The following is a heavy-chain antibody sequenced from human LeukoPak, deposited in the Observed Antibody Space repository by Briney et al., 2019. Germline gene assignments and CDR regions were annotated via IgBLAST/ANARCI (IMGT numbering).Heavy chain of an antibody. D-gene: IGHD2/OR15-2a*01. CDR1: GFTFSNYW. Sequence: GGSLRLSCAASGFTFSNYWMHWVRQAPGKGLVWVSRINSDGSTTNYADSVKGRFTISRDNAKNMLFLQMNSLRAEDTAVYYCAILQNVPSYYYYYVMDVWGQGTTVTVSS. J-gene: IGHJ6*02. CDR3: AILQNVPSYYYYYVMDV. CDR2: INSDGSTT. V-gene: IGHV3-74*01.